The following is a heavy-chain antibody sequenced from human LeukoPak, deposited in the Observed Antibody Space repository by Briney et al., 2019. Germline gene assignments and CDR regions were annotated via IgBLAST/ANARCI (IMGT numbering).Heavy chain of an antibody. CDR2: TKQDETEK. CDR3: ARNRQWLLADY. CDR1: GFTFTNYW. Sequence: GGSLRLSCAASGFTFTNYWMSWVRQAPGKGLEWVANTKQDETEKHYADSVKGRFTISRDNAQNSLYLQMNSLRAEDMAVYFCARNRQWLLADYWGQGTVVTVSS. V-gene: IGHV3-7*04. J-gene: IGHJ4*02. D-gene: IGHD3-22*01.